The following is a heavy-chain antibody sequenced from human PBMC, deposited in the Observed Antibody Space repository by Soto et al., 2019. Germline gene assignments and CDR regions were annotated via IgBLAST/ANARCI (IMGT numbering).Heavy chain of an antibody. V-gene: IGHV3-30-3*01. Sequence: QVQLVESGGGVVQPGRSLRLSCAASGFTFSSYGMHWVRQAPGNGLEWVAVISYDGSNKYYADSVKGRFTISRDNSKNTLYLQINSLRAEDTAVYYCARGSSRGWFGELFFRPAMDVWGQGTTVTVSS. J-gene: IGHJ6*02. CDR2: ISYDGSNK. CDR3: ARGSSRGWFGELFFRPAMDV. CDR1: GFTFSSYG. D-gene: IGHD3-10*01.